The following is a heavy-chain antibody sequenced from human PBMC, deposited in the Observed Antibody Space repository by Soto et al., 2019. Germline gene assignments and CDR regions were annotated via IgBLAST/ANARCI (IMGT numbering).Heavy chain of an antibody. CDR3: ARQRWLQWEGFYFDY. D-gene: IGHD1-26*01. CDR2: IYHSGST. J-gene: IGHJ4*02. CDR1: GASISSYNY. V-gene: IGHV4-39*01. Sequence: PSETLSLTCNVSGASISSYNYWGWFRQPPGEGLEWIGSIYHSGSTYYNPSLKSRITLSVDTSKNKFSLRLSSVTAADTAVCYCARQRWLQWEGFYFDYWGQGALVTVSS.